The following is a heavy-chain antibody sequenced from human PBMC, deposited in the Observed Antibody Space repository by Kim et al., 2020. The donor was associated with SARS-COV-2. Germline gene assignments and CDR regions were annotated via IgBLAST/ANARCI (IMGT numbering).Heavy chain of an antibody. V-gene: IGHV3-23*01. CDR3: AKVRSAVVINLFDAFDI. D-gene: IGHD3-22*01. Sequence: GGSLRLSCAASGFTFSSYAMSWVRQAPGKGLEWVSAISGSGGSTYYADSVKGRFTISRDNSKNTLYLQMNSLRAEDTAVYYCAKVRSAVVINLFDAFDIWGQGTMVTVSS. J-gene: IGHJ3*02. CDR2: ISGSGGST. CDR1: GFTFSSYA.